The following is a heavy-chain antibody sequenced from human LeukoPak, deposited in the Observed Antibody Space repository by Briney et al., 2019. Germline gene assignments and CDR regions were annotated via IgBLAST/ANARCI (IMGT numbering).Heavy chain of an antibody. CDR3: ARHRGGYNWNDDDALDI. D-gene: IGHD1-1*01. CDR1: GGSFSGYY. J-gene: IGHJ3*02. Sequence: SETLSLTCAVYGGSFSGYYWSWIRQPPGKGLEWIGEINHSGSTNYNPSLKSRVTISVDTSKNQFSLKLSSVTAADTAVYYCARHRGGYNWNDDDALDIWGQGTMVTVSS. CDR2: INHSGST. V-gene: IGHV4-34*01.